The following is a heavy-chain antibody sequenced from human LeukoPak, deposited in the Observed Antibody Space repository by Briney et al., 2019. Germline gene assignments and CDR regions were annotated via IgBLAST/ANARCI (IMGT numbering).Heavy chain of an antibody. Sequence: RGSLRLSWAASGFTFSSYAMSWVRQAPGKGLEWGSAISGSGGSTYYADSVKGRFTISRDNSKNTLYLQMNSLRAEDTAVYYCAKGRPPRSGYAHADALDIWGQGTMVTVPS. CDR2: ISGSGGST. D-gene: IGHD5-12*01. V-gene: IGHV3-23*01. CDR3: AKGRPPRSGYAHADALDI. CDR1: GFTFSSYA. J-gene: IGHJ3*02.